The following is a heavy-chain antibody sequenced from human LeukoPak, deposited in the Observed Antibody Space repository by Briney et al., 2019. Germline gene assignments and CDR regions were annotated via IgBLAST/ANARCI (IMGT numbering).Heavy chain of an antibody. V-gene: IGHV4-4*08. CDR2: IYTSGST. J-gene: IGHJ3*02. CDR3: ARRPIAAAFDAFDI. CDR1: GGSISNYY. Sequence: SETLSLTCTVSGGSISNYYWSWIRQPPGKGLEWIGRIYTSGSTNYNPSLKSRVTISVDTSKNQFSLKLSSVTAADTAVYYCARRPIAAAFDAFDIWGQGTMVTVS. D-gene: IGHD6-13*01.